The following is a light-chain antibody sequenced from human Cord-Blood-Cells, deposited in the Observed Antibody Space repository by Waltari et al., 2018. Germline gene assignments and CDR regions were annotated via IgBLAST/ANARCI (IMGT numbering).Light chain of an antibody. Sequence: DIQMTQSPSTLSASVGDRVTITCRASQSIRSWLAWYQQKPGKAPKLLIYKASSLESGVPSRFSGSGSGTEFTLTISSLQPDDFATYYCQQYNSYSPYSFGQGTKREIK. CDR3: QQYNSYSPYS. CDR1: QSIRSW. CDR2: KAS. J-gene: IGKJ2*03. V-gene: IGKV1-5*03.